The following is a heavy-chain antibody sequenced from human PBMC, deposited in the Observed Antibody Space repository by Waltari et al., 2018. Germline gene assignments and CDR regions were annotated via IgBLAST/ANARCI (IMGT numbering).Heavy chain of an antibody. CDR1: GGSFSGYY. D-gene: IGHD3-10*01. CDR2: INHSGST. V-gene: IGHV4-34*01. Sequence: QVQLQQWGAGLLKPSETLSLTCAVYGGSFSGYYWSWIRQPPGKGLEWIGEINHSGSTNYNPSLKSRVTISVDTSKNQFSLKLSSVTAADTAVYYCARRKIWFGEAVFDYWGQGTLVTVSS. CDR3: ARRKIWFGEAVFDY. J-gene: IGHJ4*02.